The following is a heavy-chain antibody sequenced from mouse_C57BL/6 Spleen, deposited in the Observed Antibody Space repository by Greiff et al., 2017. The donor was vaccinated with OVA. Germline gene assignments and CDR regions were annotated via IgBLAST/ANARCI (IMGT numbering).Heavy chain of an antibody. Sequence: QVQLQQPGAELVRPGSSVKLSCKASGYTFTSYWMHWVKQRPIQGLEWIGNIDPSDSDTHYNQKFKDKATLTVDKSSSTADMQLSSLTSEDSAVYGGARRDGREGFDYWGQGTTLTVSS. V-gene: IGHV1-52*01. D-gene: IGHD3-1*01. CDR2: IDPSDSDT. CDR1: GYTFTSYW. J-gene: IGHJ2*01. CDR3: ARRDGREGFDY.